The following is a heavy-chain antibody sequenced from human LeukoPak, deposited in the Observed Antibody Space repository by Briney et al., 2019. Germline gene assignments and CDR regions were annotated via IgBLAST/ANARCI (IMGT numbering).Heavy chain of an antibody. V-gene: IGHV4-59*01. J-gene: IGHJ5*02. CDR3: ARDLGRFLGNWFDP. Sequence: PSETLSLTCTVSGGSISSYYWSWIRQPPGKGLEGIGYIYYSGSTNYTPSLKSRVTISVDTSKNQFSLKLSSVTAADTAVYYCARDLGRFLGNWFDPWGQGTLVTVSS. D-gene: IGHD3-3*01. CDR2: IYYSGST. CDR1: GGSISSYY.